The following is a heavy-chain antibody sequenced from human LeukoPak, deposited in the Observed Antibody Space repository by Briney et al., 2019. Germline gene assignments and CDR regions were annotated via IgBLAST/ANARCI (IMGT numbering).Heavy chain of an antibody. CDR3: AREDFGVDF. Sequence: GGSLRLSCAASGFTFNSYYMNWVRQAPGKGLVWVSRINRDGSDTIYADSVKGRFTISRDNAKYTLFLQVNRLRAEDTAVYYCAREDFGVDFWGQGTQVTVSS. D-gene: IGHD3-10*01. CDR2: INRDGSDT. CDR1: GFTFNSYY. V-gene: IGHV3-74*01. J-gene: IGHJ4*02.